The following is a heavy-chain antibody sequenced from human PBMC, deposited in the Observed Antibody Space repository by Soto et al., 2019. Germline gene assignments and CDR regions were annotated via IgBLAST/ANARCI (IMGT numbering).Heavy chain of an antibody. J-gene: IGHJ5*02. Sequence: PSETLSLTCAVYGGSFSGYYWSWIRQPPGKGLEWIGEINHSGSTNYNPSLKSRVTISVDTSKNQFSLKLSSVTAADTAVYYCARDAGNSFDPWGQGTLVTVPQ. V-gene: IGHV4-34*01. CDR3: ARDAGNSFDP. D-gene: IGHD2-2*01. CDR2: INHSGST. CDR1: GGSFSGYY.